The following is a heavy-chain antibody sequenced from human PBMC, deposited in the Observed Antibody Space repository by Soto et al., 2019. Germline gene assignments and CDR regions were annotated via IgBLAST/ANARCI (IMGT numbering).Heavy chain of an antibody. V-gene: IGHV4-34*01. J-gene: IGHJ4*02. CDR3: ARVKVTTVTYRTYYFDY. CDR2: INHSGST. Sequence: SETLSLTCAVSGGSFSGYYWSWIRQPPGKGLEWIGEINHSGSTNYNPSLKSRVTISVDTSKNQFSLKLSSVTAADTAVYYCARVKVTTVTYRTYYFDYWGQGTLVTVSS. D-gene: IGHD4-17*01. CDR1: GGSFSGYY.